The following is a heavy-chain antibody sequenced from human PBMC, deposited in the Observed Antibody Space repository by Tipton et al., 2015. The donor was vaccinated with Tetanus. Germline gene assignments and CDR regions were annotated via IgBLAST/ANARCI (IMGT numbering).Heavy chain of an antibody. D-gene: IGHD3-10*01. CDR1: GVTVGSNY. CDR2: ISYDGINK. V-gene: IGHV3-30*03. Sequence: SLRLSCAASGVTVGSNYMSWVRQAPGKGLEWVAVISYDGINKYYVDSVKGRFTISRDNSKDTLYLQMDSLRAEDTAVFYCARDRHHYGSGNFYSDFEYWGQGTLVTVSS. J-gene: IGHJ4*02. CDR3: ARDRHHYGSGNFYSDFEY.